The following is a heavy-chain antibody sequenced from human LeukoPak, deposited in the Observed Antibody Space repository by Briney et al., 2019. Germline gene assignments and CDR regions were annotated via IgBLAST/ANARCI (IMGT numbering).Heavy chain of an antibody. D-gene: IGHD1-26*01. Sequence: SETLSLTCTVSGGSISSYYWSWIRQPPGKGLEWIGYIYYSGSTNYNPSLKSRVTISVDTSKNQFSLKLSSVTAADTAVYYCARSVGATYAFDYWGQRTLVTVSS. V-gene: IGHV4-59*08. CDR3: ARSVGATYAFDY. J-gene: IGHJ4*02. CDR2: IYYSGST. CDR1: GGSISSYY.